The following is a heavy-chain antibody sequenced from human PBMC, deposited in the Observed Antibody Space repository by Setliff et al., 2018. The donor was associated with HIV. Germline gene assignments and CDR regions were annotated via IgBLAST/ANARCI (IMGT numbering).Heavy chain of an antibody. CDR1: VFSLSTSEMC. CDR2: IDWDDDK. D-gene: IGHD6-13*01. V-gene: IGHV2-70*17. J-gene: IGHJ6*03. Sequence: SAQTLVNPTPTPTLTSTFSVFSLSTSEMCVSWIRQTPGKALEWLAGIDWDDDKFYSTSMKTRLTISKDTSKNQVVLTMTNMDPVETATYYCARTQLGGISAAGYYYYMDVWGKGTTVTVSS. CDR3: ARTQLGGISAAGYYYYMDV.